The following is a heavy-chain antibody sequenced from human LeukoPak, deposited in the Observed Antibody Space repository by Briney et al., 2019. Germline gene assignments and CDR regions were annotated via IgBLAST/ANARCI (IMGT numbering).Heavy chain of an antibody. CDR2: INPNSGGT. Sequence: GASVKVSCKASGYTFTGYYMHWVRQAPGQGLEWIGWINPNSGGTNYAQKFQGRVTMTRDTSISTAYMELSRLRSDDTAVYYCASLPQPLITFDMDVWGKGTTVTVSS. CDR3: ASLPQPLITFDMDV. J-gene: IGHJ6*03. D-gene: IGHD3-16*01. CDR1: GYTFTGYY. V-gene: IGHV1-2*02.